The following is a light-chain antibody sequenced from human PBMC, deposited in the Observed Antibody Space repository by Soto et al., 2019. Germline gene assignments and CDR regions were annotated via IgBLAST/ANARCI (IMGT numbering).Light chain of an antibody. CDR2: GAS. CDR3: QQYGSSPWT. V-gene: IGKV3-20*01. Sequence: EIVLTQSPGTLCLSPGERATLSCRASQSVSSSYLAWYQQKNGQAPRILIYGASSRDTGIPDRFSGSGSGTDFTLTISRLEPEDFEVYYCQQYGSSPWTFGQGTKVDIK. J-gene: IGKJ1*01. CDR1: QSVSSSY.